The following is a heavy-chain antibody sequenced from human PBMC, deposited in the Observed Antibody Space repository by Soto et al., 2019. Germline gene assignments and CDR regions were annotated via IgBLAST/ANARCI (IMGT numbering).Heavy chain of an antibody. CDR2: IYYSGST. Sequence: ILSLTCTVSGGSISSSSYYWGWIRQPPGKGLEWIGSIYYSGSTYYNPSLKSRVTISVDTSKNQFSLKLSSVTAADTAVYYCARQGGNPTFDPWGQGTLVTVSS. V-gene: IGHV4-39*01. CDR3: ARQGGNPTFDP. CDR1: GGSISSSSYY. J-gene: IGHJ5*02. D-gene: IGHD2-15*01.